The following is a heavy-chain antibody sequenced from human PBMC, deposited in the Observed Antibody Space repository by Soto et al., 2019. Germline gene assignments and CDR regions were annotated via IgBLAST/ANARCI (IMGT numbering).Heavy chain of an antibody. D-gene: IGHD4-4*01. V-gene: IGHV3-23*01. Sequence: EVQLLESGGGLVQPGGSLRLSCAASGFTFSSYAMSWVRQGPGKGLEWVSAISGSGGSTYYADSVKGRFTISRDNSKNTLYLQMNSLRAEDTAVYYCAKDPDRLQPRPRTFDYWGQGTLVTVSS. CDR1: GFTFSSYA. CDR2: ISGSGGST. CDR3: AKDPDRLQPRPRTFDY. J-gene: IGHJ4*02.